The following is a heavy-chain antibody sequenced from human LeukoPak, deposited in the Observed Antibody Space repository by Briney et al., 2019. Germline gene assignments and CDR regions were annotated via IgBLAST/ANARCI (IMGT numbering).Heavy chain of an antibody. Sequence: RASVKVSCKASGGTFSSYAISWVRQAPGQGLEWMEGIIPIFGTANYAQKFQGRVTITADESTSTAYVELSSLRSEDTAVYYCAGAVAGTNWFDPWGQGTLVTVSS. J-gene: IGHJ5*02. CDR2: IIPIFGTA. CDR3: AGAVAGTNWFDP. D-gene: IGHD6-19*01. V-gene: IGHV1-69*13. CDR1: GGTFSSYA.